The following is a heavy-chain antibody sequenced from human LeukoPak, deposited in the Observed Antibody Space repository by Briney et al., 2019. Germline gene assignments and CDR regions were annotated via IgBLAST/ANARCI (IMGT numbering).Heavy chain of an antibody. CDR1: GYCISSCY. Sequence: SETLSLTCTVSGYCISSCYCNWIRQPAGKGLEYIGRIYSTGSTNCNPSLKSRVTMSVDTSKNHFSLKLSSVTAADTAVYYCATTTSILAFDIWGQGTMVTVSS. CDR3: ATTTSILAFDI. V-gene: IGHV4-4*07. D-gene: IGHD3-3*01. CDR2: IYSTGST. J-gene: IGHJ3*02.